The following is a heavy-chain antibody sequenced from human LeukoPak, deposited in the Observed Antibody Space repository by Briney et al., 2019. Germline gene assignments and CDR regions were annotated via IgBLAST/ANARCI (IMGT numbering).Heavy chain of an antibody. D-gene: IGHD5-12*01. CDR1: GFTFSSYS. V-gene: IGHV3-48*01. CDR3: AYSGYDRTFDY. CDR2: ISSSSSTI. J-gene: IGHJ4*02. Sequence: PGGSLRLSCAASGFTFSSYSMNWVRQAPGKGLEWVSYISSSSSTIYYADSVKGRFTISRDNAKNSLYLQMNSLRAEDTAVYYCAYSGYDRTFDYWGQGTLVTVSS.